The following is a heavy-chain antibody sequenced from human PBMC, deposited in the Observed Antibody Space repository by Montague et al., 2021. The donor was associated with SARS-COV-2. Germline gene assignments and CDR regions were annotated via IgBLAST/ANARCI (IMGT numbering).Heavy chain of an antibody. CDR3: ARSYGDYRDSYFDY. J-gene: IGHJ4*02. CDR2: IDWDDDQ. D-gene: IGHD4-17*01. Sequence: PALVKPTQTLTLTRTFSGFSLNTSGMCVSWVRQPPGKALEWLALIDWDDDQYYSTSLKTRLTISKDTSKNQVVLTMTNMDPIDTATYYCARSYGDYRDSYFDYWGQGTLVTVSS. CDR1: GFSLNTSGMC. V-gene: IGHV2-70*20.